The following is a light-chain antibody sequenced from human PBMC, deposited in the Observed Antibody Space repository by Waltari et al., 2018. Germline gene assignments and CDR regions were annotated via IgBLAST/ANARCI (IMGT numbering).Light chain of an antibody. V-gene: IGLV2-14*01. CDR1: SSDVGGYNY. Sequence: QSALTQPASVSGSPGQSITFSCTGTSSDVGGYNYVSWYQQHPGKVPKLMIYEVSNRPSGVSNRFSGSQSGNTASLTISGLQAEDEADYYCLSYTSSSTYVFGTGTKVTVL. CDR3: LSYTSSSTYV. J-gene: IGLJ1*01. CDR2: EVS.